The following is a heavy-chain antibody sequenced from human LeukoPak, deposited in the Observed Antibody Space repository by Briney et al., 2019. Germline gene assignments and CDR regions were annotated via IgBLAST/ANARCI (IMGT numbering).Heavy chain of an antibody. CDR3: AKDSWLGEQLVTDV. CDR2: ITGSGGST. J-gene: IGHJ6*02. D-gene: IGHD6-6*01. CDR1: GFTFSTYA. Sequence: GGSLRLSCAASGFTFSTYAMTWVRRAPGKGLEWVSGITGSGGSTYYVDSVKGRFTISRDNSKNTLYLQMNSLRAEDTAVYYCAKDSWLGEQLVTDVWGQGTTVTVSS. V-gene: IGHV3-23*01.